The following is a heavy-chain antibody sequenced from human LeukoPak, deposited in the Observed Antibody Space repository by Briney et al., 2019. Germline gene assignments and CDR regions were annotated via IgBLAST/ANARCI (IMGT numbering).Heavy chain of an antibody. Sequence: ASVKVSCKASAYTFTSYGISWDRQAPGQGLEWMGWISTYDGSTTYAQNLQCRVTMIRDTSTRTGYMDLRHLRSDDTAVYYCARDLGLPCIGGNCPFEYWGQGTLLTVSS. J-gene: IGHJ4*02. CDR3: ARDLGLPCIGGNCPFEY. V-gene: IGHV1-18*01. D-gene: IGHD2-15*01. CDR1: AYTFTSYG. CDR2: ISTYDGST.